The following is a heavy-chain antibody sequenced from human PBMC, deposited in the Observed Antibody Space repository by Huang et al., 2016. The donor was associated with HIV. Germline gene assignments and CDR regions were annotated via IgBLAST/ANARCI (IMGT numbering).Heavy chain of an antibody. CDR1: GGSFSGYY. CDR2: INHSGST. V-gene: IGHV4-34*01. Sequence: QVQLQQWGAGLLKPSETLSLTCAVYGGSFSGYYWSWIRQSPGKGLEWVGEINHSGSTTSNPSLKSRLTISVDTSKNQFSLKLSSVTAADTAVYYCARERMMSWLDDHDAFDIWGQGTMVTVSS. D-gene: IGHD1-1*01. J-gene: IGHJ3*02. CDR3: ARERMMSWLDDHDAFDI.